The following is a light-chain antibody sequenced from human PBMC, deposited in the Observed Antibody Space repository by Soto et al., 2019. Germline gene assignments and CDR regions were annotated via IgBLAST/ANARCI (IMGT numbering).Light chain of an antibody. V-gene: IGKV1-5*01. CDR3: QQRNSYPRT. CDR2: AAS. Sequence: DIQMTQSPSTLSASVGDRVTITCRASQSISSWLAWYQQKPGKAPNLLISAASTLQSGVPSRFSGSGSETEFTLTITSLQPDDSATYYCQQRNSYPRTFGQGTEVDIK. J-gene: IGKJ2*01. CDR1: QSISSW.